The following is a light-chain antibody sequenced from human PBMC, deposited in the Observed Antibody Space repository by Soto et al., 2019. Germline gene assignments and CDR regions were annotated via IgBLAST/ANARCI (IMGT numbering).Light chain of an antibody. CDR1: QSISNY. J-gene: IGKJ4*01. Sequence: DIQMTQSPSSLSASVGDRVTITCRTSQSISNYLNWYQQQPGKAPKLLIYGAFSLQSGLPSRFSGSGSGTDFTLTISSLQPEDFATYYCQQSYSAPQVTFGGGTKVEIK. V-gene: IGKV1-39*01. CDR2: GAF. CDR3: QQSYSAPQVT.